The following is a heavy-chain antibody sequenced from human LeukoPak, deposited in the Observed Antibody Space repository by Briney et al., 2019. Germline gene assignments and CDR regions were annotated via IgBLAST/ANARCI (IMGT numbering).Heavy chain of an antibody. Sequence: SETLSLTCSVSGGSISTSSYYWGWIRQPPEKGLEWIGRIYASGSTNYNPSLKSRVTISVDTSKNQFSLKLSSVTAADTAVYYCARSGYSNFDYWGQGTLVTVSS. V-gene: IGHV4-61*05. J-gene: IGHJ4*02. CDR1: GGSISTSSYY. CDR3: ARSGYSNFDY. CDR2: IYASGST. D-gene: IGHD3-3*01.